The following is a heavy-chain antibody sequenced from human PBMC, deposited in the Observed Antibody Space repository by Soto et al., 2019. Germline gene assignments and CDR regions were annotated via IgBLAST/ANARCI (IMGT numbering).Heavy chain of an antibody. CDR2: VYYSGTT. D-gene: IGHD4-17*01. J-gene: IGHJ4*02. CDR3: ARTTAVPNSLRSRYFLES. V-gene: IGHV4-61*01. CDR1: GAAVSNKTYY. Sequence: PSESLSLTCSVSGAAVSNKTYYWSWIRQPPGKRLEWLGYVYYSGTTNYTPSLKGRVTISVDLSKNQFSLRLTSVTAADTALYYCARTTAVPNSLRSRYFLESWGQGTLVT.